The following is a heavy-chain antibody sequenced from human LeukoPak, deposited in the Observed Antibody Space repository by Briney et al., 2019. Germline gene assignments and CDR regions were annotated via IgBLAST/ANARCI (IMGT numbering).Heavy chain of an antibody. J-gene: IGHJ3*02. Sequence: SVKVSCKASGGTFSSYAISWVRQAPGQGLERMGGIIPIFGTANYAQKFQGRVTITADKSTSTAYMELSSLRSEDTAVYYCAREGGVIDTAMVHAFDIWGQGTMVTVSS. CDR2: IIPIFGTA. CDR3: AREGGVIDTAMVHAFDI. CDR1: GGTFSSYA. V-gene: IGHV1-69*06. D-gene: IGHD5-18*01.